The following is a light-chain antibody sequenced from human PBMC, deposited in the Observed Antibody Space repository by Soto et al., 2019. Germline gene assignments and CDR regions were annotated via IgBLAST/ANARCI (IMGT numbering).Light chain of an antibody. CDR2: LNSDGSH. CDR3: QTWGTGIRV. CDR1: SGHSSYT. Sequence: QSVLTQSPSASASLGASVKRTCTLSSGHSSYTIAWHQQQPEKGPRYLMKLNSDGSHSKGDGIPDRFSGSSSGAERYLTVSGLQSEDEADYYCQTWGTGIRVFGGGTKLTVL. V-gene: IGLV4-69*01. J-gene: IGLJ2*01.